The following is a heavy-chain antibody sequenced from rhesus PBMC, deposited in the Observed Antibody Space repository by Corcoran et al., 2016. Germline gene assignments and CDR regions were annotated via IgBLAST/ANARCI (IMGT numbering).Heavy chain of an antibody. J-gene: IGHJ5-2*02. D-gene: IGHD4-23*01. Sequence: QVTLKESGPALVNPTQTLTLTCTFSGFSLSTSVMRVSWIRQPPGKALKWLASIDWDEDKYYSTYLKSRLHITKDTSKNQVGLTMTHMDPVDTATYYCALLRNSNYVDSLDVWGRGVLVTVSS. CDR1: GFSLSTSVMR. V-gene: IGHV2S2*01. CDR2: IDWDEDK. CDR3: ALLRNSNYVDSLDV.